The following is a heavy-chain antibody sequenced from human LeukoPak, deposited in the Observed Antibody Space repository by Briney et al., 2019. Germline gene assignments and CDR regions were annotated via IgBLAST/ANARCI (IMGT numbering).Heavy chain of an antibody. CDR1: GYTFTTLD. CDR3: ASAEPRGSIWYPY. Sequence: GASVKVSCKASGYTFTTLDINWVRQASGQGLEWMGWINPNSGNRGYAQKFQGRVTITRDTSISTAYMELSGLRSEDTAVYYCASAEPRGSIWYPYWGQGTLVAVSS. D-gene: IGHD6-13*01. V-gene: IGHV1-8*03. J-gene: IGHJ4*02. CDR2: INPNSGNR.